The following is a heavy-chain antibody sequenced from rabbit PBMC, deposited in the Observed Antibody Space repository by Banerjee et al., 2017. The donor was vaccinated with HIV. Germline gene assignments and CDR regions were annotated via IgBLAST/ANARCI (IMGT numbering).Heavy chain of an antibody. CDR1: GFDFSSNA. V-gene: IGHV1S47*01. J-gene: IGHJ4*01. Sequence: LEESGGGLVKPEGSLTLTCKASGFDFSSNAICWVRQAPGKRPEWIACIYNGDGSTYYASWAKGRFTISKTSSTTVTLQMTSLTAADTATYFCATDLGGYGGNGYASNLWGPGTLVTVS. D-gene: IGHD6-1*01. CDR2: IYNGDGST. CDR3: ATDLGGYGGNGYASNL.